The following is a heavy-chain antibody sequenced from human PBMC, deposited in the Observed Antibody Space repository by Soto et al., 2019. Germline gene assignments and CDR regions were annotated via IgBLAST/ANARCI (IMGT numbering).Heavy chain of an antibody. CDR3: ARRDVWYGDYQSVQSTFDY. CDR2: IYYSGST. Sequence: QLQLQESGPGLVKPSETLSLTCTVSGGSISSSSYYWGWIRQPPGKGLEWIGSIYYSGSTYYNPSLKSRVTISVDTSKNQFSLKLSSVTAADTAVYYCARRDVWYGDYQSVQSTFDYWGQGTLVTVSS. D-gene: IGHD4-17*01. V-gene: IGHV4-39*01. J-gene: IGHJ4*02. CDR1: GGSISSSSYY.